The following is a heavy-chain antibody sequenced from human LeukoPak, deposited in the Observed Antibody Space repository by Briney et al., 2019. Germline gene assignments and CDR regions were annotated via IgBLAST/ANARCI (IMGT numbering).Heavy chain of an antibody. J-gene: IGHJ4*02. CDR2: INAGNGNT. V-gene: IGHV1-3*01. CDR3: ARVSRWWPSFDY. D-gene: IGHD2-15*01. Sequence: HRASVKVSCKASGYTFTSYAMHWVRQAPGQRLEWMGWINAGNGNTKYSQKLQGRVTITRDTSASTAYMELSSLRSEDTAVYYCARVSRWWPSFDYWGQGTLVTVSS. CDR1: GYTFTSYA.